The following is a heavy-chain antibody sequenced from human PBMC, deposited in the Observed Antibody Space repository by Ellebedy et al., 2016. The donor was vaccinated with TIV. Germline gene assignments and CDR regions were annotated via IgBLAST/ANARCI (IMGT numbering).Heavy chain of an antibody. Sequence: GEFLKISCAASGFTFSSYAMSWVRQAPDKGLEWVAVIWFDGSHKYCVDSVKGRFTISRDNAKSSLYLQMNSLRAEDTALYYCAKDIFPSSTGPFDYWGQGTLVAVSS. D-gene: IGHD1-1*01. V-gene: IGHV3-33*03. CDR2: IWFDGSHK. J-gene: IGHJ4*02. CDR3: AKDIFPSSTGPFDY. CDR1: GFTFSSYA.